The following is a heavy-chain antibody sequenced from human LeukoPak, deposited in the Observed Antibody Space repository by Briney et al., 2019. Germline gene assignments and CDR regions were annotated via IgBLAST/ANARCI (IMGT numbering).Heavy chain of an antibody. CDR1: GGSISNRSHF. D-gene: IGHD3-10*01. J-gene: IGHJ4*02. CDR3: ARGPYGSGSYY. V-gene: IGHV4-30-4*08. CDR2: IYYSGTT. Sequence: PSKTLSLTCIVSGGSISNRSHFWGWIRQPPGKGLEWIGYIYYSGTTYYNPSLKSRVTISVDTSKNQFSLKLTSVTAADTAVYFCARGPYGSGSYYWGQGTLVTVSS.